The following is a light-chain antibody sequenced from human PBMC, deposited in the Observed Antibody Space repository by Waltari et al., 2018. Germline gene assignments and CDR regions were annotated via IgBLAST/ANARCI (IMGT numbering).Light chain of an antibody. CDR1: NIGSKS. J-gene: IGLJ2*01. Sequence: SYVLTQPPSVSVAPGKTARITCGGNNIGSKSVQWYQQKPGQAPVLVVYDDSDRPSGIPERFSGSNSGNTATLTISRVEAGDEADYYCQVWDTSSNLHVVFGGGAKLTVL. V-gene: IGLV3-21*03. CDR3: QVWDTSSNLHVV. CDR2: DDS.